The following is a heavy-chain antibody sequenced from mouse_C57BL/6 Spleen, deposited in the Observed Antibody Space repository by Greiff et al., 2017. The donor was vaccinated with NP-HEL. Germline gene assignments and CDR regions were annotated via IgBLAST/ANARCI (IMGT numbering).Heavy chain of an antibody. Sequence: ESGPGLVKPSQSLSLTCSVTGYSITSGYYWNWIRQFPGNKLEWMGYISYDGSNNYNPSLKNRISITRDTSKNQFFLKLNSVTTEDTATYYCARDGTYYYGDWYFDVWGTGTTVTVSS. CDR2: ISYDGSN. CDR1: GYSITSGYY. V-gene: IGHV3-6*01. D-gene: IGHD1-1*01. CDR3: ARDGTYYYGDWYFDV. J-gene: IGHJ1*03.